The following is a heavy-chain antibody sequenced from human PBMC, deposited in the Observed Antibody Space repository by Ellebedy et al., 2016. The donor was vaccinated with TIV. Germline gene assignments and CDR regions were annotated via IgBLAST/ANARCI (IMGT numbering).Heavy chain of an antibody. CDR1: GGSISTYY. CDR2: IYYSGST. J-gene: IGHJ4*02. CDR3: ARFPYHYDTSGYYSSI. D-gene: IGHD3-22*01. Sequence: MPSETLSLTCTVSGGSISTYYWSWIRQPPGTGLEWIGYIYYSGSTPYNPSLTSRVTISVDTSKNQFSLKLTSVTAADTAVYYCARFPYHYDTSGYYSSIWGQGTLVTVSS. V-gene: IGHV4-59*01.